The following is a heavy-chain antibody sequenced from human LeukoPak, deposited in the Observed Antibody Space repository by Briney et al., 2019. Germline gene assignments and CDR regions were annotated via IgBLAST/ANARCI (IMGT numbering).Heavy chain of an antibody. J-gene: IGHJ4*02. CDR1: GFTFSKYG. D-gene: IGHD3-22*01. CDR2: TRYDGSNK. Sequence: GGSLRLSCAASGFTFSKYGMHWVRQAPGKGLEWVAFTRYDGSNKYYADSVKGRFTISRDNSKNTMFLQMNSLRAEDTAVYYCAKDAGGLAYYYDSSGPKDYWGQGTLVTVSS. CDR3: AKDAGGLAYYYDSSGPKDY. V-gene: IGHV3-30*02.